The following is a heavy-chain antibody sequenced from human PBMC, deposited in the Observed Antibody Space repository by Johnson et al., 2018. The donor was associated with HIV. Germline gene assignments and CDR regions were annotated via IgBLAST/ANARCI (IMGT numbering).Heavy chain of an antibody. CDR3: ARAGVTMVRGGGHAFDI. J-gene: IGHJ3*02. CDR1: GFTFSSYA. CDR2: ISGSGGST. D-gene: IGHD3-10*01. V-gene: IGHV3-23*04. Sequence: VQLVESGGGLVQPGGSLRLSCAASGFTFSSYAMSWVRQAPGKGLEWVSAISGSGGSTYSADSVKGRFTISRANSKNTLYLQMNSLRAGDTALYYGARAGVTMVRGGGHAFDIWGQGTMVTVSS.